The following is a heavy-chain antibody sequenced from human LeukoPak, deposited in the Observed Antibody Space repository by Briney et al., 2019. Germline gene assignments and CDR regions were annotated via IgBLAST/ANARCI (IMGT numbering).Heavy chain of an antibody. CDR1: GFTFSSYA. V-gene: IGHV3-30*04. CDR2: ISYDGSNK. J-gene: IGHJ4*02. D-gene: IGHD6-19*01. Sequence: PGGSLRLSCAASGFTFSSYAMHWVRQAPGKGLEWVAVISYDGSNKYYADSVKGRFTISRDNSKNTLYLQMNSLRAEDTAVYYCARDPIYVAVAGLLDYWGQGTLVTVSS. CDR3: ARDPIYVAVAGLLDY.